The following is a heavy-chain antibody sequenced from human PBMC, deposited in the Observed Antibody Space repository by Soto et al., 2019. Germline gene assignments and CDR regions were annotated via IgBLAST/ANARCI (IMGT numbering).Heavy chain of an antibody. D-gene: IGHD1-26*01. V-gene: IGHV3-21*01. CDR1: GFTFSSYS. Sequence: GGSLRLSCAASGFTFSSYSMNWVRQAPGKGLEWVSSISSSSSYIYYADSVKGRFTISRDNAKNSLYLQMNSLRAEDTAVYYCARDWDRDAFDIWGQGTMVTVSS. CDR2: ISSSSSYI. J-gene: IGHJ3*02. CDR3: ARDWDRDAFDI.